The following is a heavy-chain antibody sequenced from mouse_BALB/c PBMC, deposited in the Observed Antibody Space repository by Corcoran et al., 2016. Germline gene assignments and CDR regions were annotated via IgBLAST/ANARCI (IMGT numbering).Heavy chain of an antibody. CDR2: IDPENGNT. J-gene: IGHJ3*01. D-gene: IGHD1-1*01. Sequence: EVQLQQSGAELVRPGALVKLSCKASGFNIKDYYMHWVKQRPEQGLEWIGWIDPENGNTIYDPKFQGKASITADTSSNTAYLQLSSLPSEDTAVYYCHITTVVEAYWGQGTLVTVSA. CDR1: GFNIKDYY. V-gene: IGHV14-1*02. CDR3: HITTVVEAY.